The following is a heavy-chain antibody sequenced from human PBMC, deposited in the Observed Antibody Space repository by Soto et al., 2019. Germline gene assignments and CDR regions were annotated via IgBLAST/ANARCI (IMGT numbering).Heavy chain of an antibody. J-gene: IGHJ6*02. D-gene: IGHD5-18*01. CDR2: IWYDGSNK. Sequence: GGSLRLSCAASGFTFSSYGMHWVRQAPGKGLEWVAVIWYDGSNKYYADSVKGRFTISRDNSKNTLYLQMNSLRAEDTAVYYCARDRGIQLWETNYYYYGMDVWGQGTTVTVSS. V-gene: IGHV3-33*01. CDR1: GFTFSSYG. CDR3: ARDRGIQLWETNYYYYGMDV.